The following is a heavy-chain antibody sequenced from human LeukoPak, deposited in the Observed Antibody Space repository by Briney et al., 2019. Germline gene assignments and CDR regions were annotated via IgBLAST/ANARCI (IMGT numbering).Heavy chain of an antibody. J-gene: IGHJ4*02. D-gene: IGHD3-22*01. CDR3: ARDLYRIVVVPRYFDY. CDR2: ISSSGSTI. V-gene: IGHV3-48*03. Sequence: PGGSLRLSCAASGFTFSSYEMNWVRQAPGKGLEWVSYISSSGSTIYYADSVKGRFTISRDNAKNSLYLQMNSLRAEDTAVYYCARDLYRIVVVPRYFDYWGQGTLVTVSS. CDR1: GFTFSSYE.